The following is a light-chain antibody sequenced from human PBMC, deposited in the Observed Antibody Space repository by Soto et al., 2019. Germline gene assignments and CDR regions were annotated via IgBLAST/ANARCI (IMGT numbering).Light chain of an antibody. Sequence: QSALTQPASVSGSPGQSITISCTGTSSGVGAYKYVSWYQQHPGKAPKLMIYEVSNRPSGVSNRFSGSKSGNTASVTISGLQAEDEADYYCSSYTSTNTQVFGTGTKVTV. CDR1: SSGVGAYKY. V-gene: IGLV2-14*01. CDR3: SSYTSTNTQV. CDR2: EVS. J-gene: IGLJ1*01.